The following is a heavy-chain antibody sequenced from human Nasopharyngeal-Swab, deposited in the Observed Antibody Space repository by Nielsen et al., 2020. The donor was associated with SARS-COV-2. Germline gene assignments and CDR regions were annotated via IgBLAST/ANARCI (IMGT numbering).Heavy chain of an antibody. CDR3: ARESVVTGMDDAPDF. CDR1: GFTFSSKW. CDR2: IRQDAREQ. D-gene: IGHD2-21*02. Sequence: GESLKISCAGSGFTFSSKWMNWARQAPGKGLEWVANIRQDAREQFYVDSVKGRFTISRDNAKNSVFLQMNSLRSEDTAVYYCARESVVTGMDDAPDFWGRGTMVTVSS. V-gene: IGHV3-7*04. J-gene: IGHJ3*01.